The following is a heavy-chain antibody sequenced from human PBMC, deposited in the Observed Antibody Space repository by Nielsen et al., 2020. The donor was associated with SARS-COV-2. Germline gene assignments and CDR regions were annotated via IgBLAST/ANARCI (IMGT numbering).Heavy chain of an antibody. Sequence: VRQAPGKGLEWMGWISAYNGNTNYAQKLQGRVTMTTDTSTSTAYMELRSLRSDDTAVYYCARGIQYCSSTSCYFRPYYYYMDVWGKGTTVTVSS. CDR3: ARGIQYCSSTSCYFRPYYYYMDV. J-gene: IGHJ6*03. CDR2: ISAYNGNT. V-gene: IGHV1-18*01. D-gene: IGHD2-2*01.